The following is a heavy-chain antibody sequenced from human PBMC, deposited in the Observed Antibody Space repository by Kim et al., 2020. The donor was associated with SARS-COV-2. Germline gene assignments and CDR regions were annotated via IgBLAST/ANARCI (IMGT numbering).Heavy chain of an antibody. V-gene: IGHV6-1*01. CDR2: TYYRSKWYN. D-gene: IGHD6-13*01. Sequence: SQTLSLPCAISGDSVSSNSAAWHWIRQSPSRGLEWLGRTYYRSKWYNDYAVSVKSRRTTNPDTSKNQFSLQLNSVTPEDTAVYYCARDQAPSLKAYSRGGSYGMDVWGQGTTLTASS. J-gene: IGHJ6*02. CDR1: GDSVSSNSAA. CDR3: ARDQAPSLKAYSRGGSYGMDV.